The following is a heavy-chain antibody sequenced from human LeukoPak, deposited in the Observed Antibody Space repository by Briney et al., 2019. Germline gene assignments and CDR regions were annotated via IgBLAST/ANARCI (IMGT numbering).Heavy chain of an antibody. Sequence: GASVKVSCKASGYTFSDYYLHWVRQAPGQGLEWMGWINPNSGGTSYGQKFQGRVTMTRDTSISTAYTELSRLRSDDTAVYYCARSIVVVIDWFDTWGQGTLVTVSS. D-gene: IGHD2-21*01. V-gene: IGHV1-2*02. J-gene: IGHJ5*02. CDR2: INPNSGGT. CDR1: GYTFSDYY. CDR3: ARSIVVVIDWFDT.